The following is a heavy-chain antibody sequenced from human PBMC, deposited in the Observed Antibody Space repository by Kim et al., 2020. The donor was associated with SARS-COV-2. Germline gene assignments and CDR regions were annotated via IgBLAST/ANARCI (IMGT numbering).Heavy chain of an antibody. CDR3: ARDRDYYGSGTGGMDV. Sequence: SLKSRVTISVDTSKNQFSLKLSSVTAADTAVYYCARDRDYYGSGTGGMDVWGQGTTVTVSS. D-gene: IGHD3-10*01. V-gene: IGHV4-31*02. J-gene: IGHJ6*02.